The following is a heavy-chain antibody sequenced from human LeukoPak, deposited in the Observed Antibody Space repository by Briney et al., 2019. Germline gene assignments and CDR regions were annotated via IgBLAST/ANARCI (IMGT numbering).Heavy chain of an antibody. CDR2: INHSGST. J-gene: IGHJ4*02. CDR1: GGSFSGYY. CDR3: ARHPENVLRYFDWLLYFDY. V-gene: IGHV4-34*01. Sequence: SETLSLTCAVYGGSFSGYYWSWIRQPPGKGLEWVGEINHSGSTNYNPSLKSRVTISVDTSKNQFSLKLSSVTAADTAVYYCARHPENVLRYFDWLLYFDYWGQGTLVTVSS. D-gene: IGHD3-9*01.